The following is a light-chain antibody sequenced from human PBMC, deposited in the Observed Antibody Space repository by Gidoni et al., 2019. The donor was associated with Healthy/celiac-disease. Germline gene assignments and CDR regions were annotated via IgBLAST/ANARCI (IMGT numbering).Light chain of an antibody. Sequence: EIVLTQSPATLSLSPGERATLSCRASQSVSSYLAWYQQKPGQAPRLLIYDASNRATGIPARFSGSGSGTDFTLTISSLEPEDFAVYYCQQRSNWPQGVTFGPXTKVDIK. J-gene: IGKJ3*01. CDR2: DAS. V-gene: IGKV3-11*01. CDR1: QSVSSY. CDR3: QQRSNWPQGVT.